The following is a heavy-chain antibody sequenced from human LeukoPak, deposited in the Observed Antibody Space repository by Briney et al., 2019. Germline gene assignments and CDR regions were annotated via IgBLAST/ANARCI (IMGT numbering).Heavy chain of an antibody. Sequence: GASVKVSCKASGYTFTGYYMHWVRQAPGQGLEWMGWINPNSGGTNYAQKFQGRVTMTRDTSISTAYMELSRLRSDDTAVYYCARERGYCSGGSCYYRGGFDPWGQGTLVTVSS. CDR1: GYTFTGYY. D-gene: IGHD2-15*01. CDR3: ARERGYCSGGSCYYRGGFDP. CDR2: INPNSGGT. J-gene: IGHJ5*02. V-gene: IGHV1-2*02.